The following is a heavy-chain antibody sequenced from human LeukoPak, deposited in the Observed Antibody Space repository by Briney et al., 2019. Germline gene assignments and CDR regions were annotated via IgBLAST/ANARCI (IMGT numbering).Heavy chain of an antibody. CDR2: ISASGSAT. Sequence: GCLRLSCAASGFSFSDYGMNWVRQTPGKGLEWVTDISASGSATSYADSVRGRFTISRDNSKSTTYLQMNSLRAEDTAVFYCAKDLYLRDFWIGYFDYWGQGIPVTVSS. D-gene: IGHD3-3*01. J-gene: IGHJ4*02. CDR1: GFSFSDYG. CDR3: AKDLYLRDFWIGYFDY. V-gene: IGHV3-23*01.